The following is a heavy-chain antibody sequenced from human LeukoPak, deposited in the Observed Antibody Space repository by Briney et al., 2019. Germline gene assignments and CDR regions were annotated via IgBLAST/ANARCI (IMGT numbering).Heavy chain of an antibody. D-gene: IGHD6-13*01. Sequence: GGSLRLSCAASGLTFSSYSMNWVRQAPGKGLEWVSSISSSSSYIYYADSVKGRFTISRDNAKNSLYLQMNSLRAEDTAVYYCARYAGYSVTRFDYWGQGTLVTVSS. J-gene: IGHJ4*02. V-gene: IGHV3-21*01. CDR2: ISSSSSYI. CDR3: ARYAGYSVTRFDY. CDR1: GLTFSSYS.